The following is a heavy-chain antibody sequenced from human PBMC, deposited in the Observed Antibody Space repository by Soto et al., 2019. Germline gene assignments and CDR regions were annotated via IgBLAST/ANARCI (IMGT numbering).Heavy chain of an antibody. Sequence: SMKVSCKNSGGTFSSYAISWVRQAPGQGLEWMGGIIPIFGTANYAQKFQGRVTITADESTSTAYMELSSLRSEDTAVYYCAREPSYRLLPPEAFDIWGQGTMVTVSS. V-gene: IGHV1-69*13. CDR1: GGTFSSYA. CDR3: AREPSYRLLPPEAFDI. CDR2: IIPIFGTA. J-gene: IGHJ3*02.